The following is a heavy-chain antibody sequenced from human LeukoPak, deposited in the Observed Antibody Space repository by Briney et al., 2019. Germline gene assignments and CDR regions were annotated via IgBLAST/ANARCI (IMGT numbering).Heavy chain of an antibody. CDR2: ISYDGSNX. CDR1: GFTFSSYA. J-gene: IGHJ4*02. D-gene: IGHD6-6*01. CDR3: ARAYSSSSPFDY. Sequence: PGRSLRLSCAASGFTFSSYAMHWVRQAPGKGLXXXAVISYDGSNXXYAXXVXXRXXIXXDNSKNTLYLQMNSLRAEDTAVYYCARAYSSSSPFDYWGQGTLVTVSS. V-gene: IGHV3-30-3*01.